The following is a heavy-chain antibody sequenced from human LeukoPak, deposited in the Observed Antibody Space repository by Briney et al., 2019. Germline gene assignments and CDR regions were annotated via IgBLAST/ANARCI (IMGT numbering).Heavy chain of an antibody. CDR2: IYHSGST. D-gene: IGHD6-13*01. CDR3: ARGEGYSSPTFDY. V-gene: IGHV4-30-2*01. CDR1: GGSISSGGYS. Sequence: SQTLSLTCAVSGGSISSGGYSWSWIRQPSGKGLEWIGYIYHSGSTYYNPSLKSRVTIPVDRSKNQFSLKLSSVTAADTAVYYCARGEGYSSPTFDYWGQGTLVTVSS. J-gene: IGHJ4*02.